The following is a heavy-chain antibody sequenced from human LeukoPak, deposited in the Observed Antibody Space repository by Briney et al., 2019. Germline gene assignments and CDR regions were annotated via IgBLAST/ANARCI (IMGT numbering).Heavy chain of an antibody. CDR3: ARSTYDSSGYRFDS. D-gene: IGHD3-22*01. CDR2: INPNSGGT. CDR1: GYTFTGYY. J-gene: IGHJ4*02. Sequence: ASVKVSCKASGYTFTGYYMHWVRQAPGQGLEWMGRINPNSGGTNYAQKFQGRVTMTRDTSISTAYMELSRLRSDDTAVYYCARSTYDSSGYRFDSWGQGTLVTVSS. V-gene: IGHV1-2*06.